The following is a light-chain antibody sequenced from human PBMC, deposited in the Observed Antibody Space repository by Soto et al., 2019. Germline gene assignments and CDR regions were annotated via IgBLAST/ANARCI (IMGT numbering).Light chain of an antibody. CDR2: EVS. V-gene: IGLV2-14*01. Sequence: QSALTQPASVSGSPGQSITISCTGTSSDIGYYNYVSWYQHHPGKAPKLMIYEVSNRPSGISNRFSGFKSGNTASLTISGLQADDEADYYCNSYTRTNTVMFGGGTKLTVL. CDR1: SSDIGYYNY. CDR3: NSYTRTNTVM. J-gene: IGLJ3*02.